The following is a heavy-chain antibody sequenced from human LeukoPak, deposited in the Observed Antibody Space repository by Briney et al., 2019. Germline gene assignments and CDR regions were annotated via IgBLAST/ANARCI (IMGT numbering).Heavy chain of an antibody. J-gene: IGHJ4*02. CDR3: ARENSGIAATDIIDS. CDR2: FTSRSRNI. V-gene: IGHV3-21*06. Sequence: PGGSLRLSCAASGFTFSSYSMTWVRQAPGKGLEWLSSFTSRSRNIYYADSVKGRFTISRDNAKNLLYLQMNSQRAEDTAIYYCARENSGIAATDIIDSWGQGTLVTVSS. D-gene: IGHD6-13*01. CDR1: GFTFSSYS.